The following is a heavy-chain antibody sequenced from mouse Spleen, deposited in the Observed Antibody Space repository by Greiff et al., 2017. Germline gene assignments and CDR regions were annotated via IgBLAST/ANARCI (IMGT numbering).Heavy chain of an antibody. CDR2: ISYDGSN. Sequence: EVQLQESGPGLVKPSQSLSLTCSVTGYSITSGYYWNWIRQFPGNKLEWMGYISYDGSNNYNPSLKNRISITRDTSKNQFFLKLNSVTTEDTATYYCAREDGNYDVTGFAYWGQGTLVTVSA. J-gene: IGHJ3*01. CDR3: AREDGNYDVTGFAY. CDR1: GYSITSGYY. D-gene: IGHD2-1*01. V-gene: IGHV3-6*01.